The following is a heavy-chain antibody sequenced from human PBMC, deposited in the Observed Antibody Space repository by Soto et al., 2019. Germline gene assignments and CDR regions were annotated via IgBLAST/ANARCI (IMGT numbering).Heavy chain of an antibody. CDR2: IIHILGIA. D-gene: IGHD3-10*01. J-gene: IGHJ3*02. V-gene: IGHV1-69*02. Sequence: VKACCTACGGSLSSHTSSWVRQAPGQELEWMGRIIHILGIANYAQKFQGRGTITADKSTRTAYMELSSLRSEDTAVYYCVFPPGRSGSYYKDDAFDIWGQGTMGT. CDR1: GGSLSSHT. CDR3: VFPPGRSGSYYKDDAFDI.